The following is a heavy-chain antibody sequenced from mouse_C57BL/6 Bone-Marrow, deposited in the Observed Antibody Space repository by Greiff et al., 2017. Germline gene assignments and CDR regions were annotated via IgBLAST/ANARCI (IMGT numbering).Heavy chain of an antibody. D-gene: IGHD2-5*01. CDR2: IDPSDSYT. CDR3: ARSDYSNGPWFAY. J-gene: IGHJ3*01. CDR1: GYTFTSYW. Sequence: QVQLQQPGAELVMPGASVKLSCKASGYTFTSYWMHWVKQRPGQGLEWIGEIDPSDSYTNYNQKFKGKSTLTVDKSSSTAYMQLSSLTSEDSAVYYCARSDYSNGPWFAYWGQGTLVTVSA. V-gene: IGHV1-69*01.